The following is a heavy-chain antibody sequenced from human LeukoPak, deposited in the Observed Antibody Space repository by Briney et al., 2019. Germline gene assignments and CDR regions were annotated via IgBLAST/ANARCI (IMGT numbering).Heavy chain of an antibody. D-gene: IGHD2-8*01. CDR2: MNPNSGNT. CDR3: ARFRFGVRGFDP. CDR1: GYTFTGYD. V-gene: IGHV1-8*03. Sequence: ASVKVSCKASGYTFTGYDINWVRQATGQGLEWMGWMNPNSGNTGYAQKFQGRVTITRNTSISTAYMELSSLRSEDTAVYYCARFRFGVRGFDPWGQGTLVTVSS. J-gene: IGHJ5*02.